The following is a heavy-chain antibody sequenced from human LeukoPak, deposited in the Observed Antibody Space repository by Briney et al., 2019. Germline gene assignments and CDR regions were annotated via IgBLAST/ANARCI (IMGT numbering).Heavy chain of an antibody. CDR2: INHSGST. J-gene: IGHJ6*02. CDR1: GGSFSGYY. CDR3: ARGREVYGMDV. V-gene: IGHV4-34*01. Sequence: SETLSLTCAVYGGSFSGYYWSWIRQPPGKGLEWIGEINHSGSTNYNPSLKSRVTISVDTSKSQFSLKLSPVTAADTAVYYCARGREVYGMDVWGQGTTVTVSS.